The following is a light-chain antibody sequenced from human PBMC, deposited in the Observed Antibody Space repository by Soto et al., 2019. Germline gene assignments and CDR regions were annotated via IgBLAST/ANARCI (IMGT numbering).Light chain of an antibody. J-gene: IGLJ1*01. CDR3: AAWDDSLNGYV. CDR2: CNN. Sequence: QSALTQPPSASGTPGQRVTISCSGSSSNIGSNTVNWYQQLPGTAPKLLIYCNNQRPSGVPDRFSGSKSGTSASLAISGLQSEDEADYYCAAWDDSLNGYVFGTGTKLTVL. CDR1: SSNIGSNT. V-gene: IGLV1-44*01.